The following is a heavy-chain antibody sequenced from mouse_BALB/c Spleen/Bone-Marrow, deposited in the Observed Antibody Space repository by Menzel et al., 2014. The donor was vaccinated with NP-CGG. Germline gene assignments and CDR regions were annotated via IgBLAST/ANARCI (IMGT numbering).Heavy chain of an antibody. CDR1: GYTFTNYW. V-gene: IGHV1S81*02. J-gene: IGHJ1*01. CDR3: APYYYGSSYGCYWYFDV. CDR2: INPSNGCT. Sequence: QVQLQQSGAELVKPGASVKLSCKASGYTFTNYWMYWVKQRPGQGLEWIGDINPSNGCTNYNENFKTKATLTVDKSSSTDYMQLSRLTSEDSAVYYCAPYYYGSSYGCYWYFDVWGAGTTVTVSS. D-gene: IGHD1-1*01.